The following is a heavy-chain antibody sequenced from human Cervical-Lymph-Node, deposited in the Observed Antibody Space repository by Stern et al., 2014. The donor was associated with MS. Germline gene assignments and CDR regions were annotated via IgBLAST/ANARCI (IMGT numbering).Heavy chain of an antibody. CDR1: GYSFSNYW. Sequence: EVHLVESGAEVKKTGESLKISCKASGYSFSNYWLAWGRQVPGKGLEWVGIIYPGDSDTRYSPSFQGQVTMSVDKSINTANLQWSSLKASDTAMYFCARSSRNDYWGQGTLVTVSS. CDR3: ARSSRNDY. V-gene: IGHV5-51*01. J-gene: IGHJ4*02. CDR2: IYPGDSDT.